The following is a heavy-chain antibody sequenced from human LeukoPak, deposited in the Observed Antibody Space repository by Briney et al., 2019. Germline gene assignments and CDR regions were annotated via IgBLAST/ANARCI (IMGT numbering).Heavy chain of an antibody. V-gene: IGHV4-34*01. CDR2: INHSGST. CDR3: ARGAPTRYCSSTSCYWLYYYYYMDV. J-gene: IGHJ6*03. CDR1: GGSFSGYY. D-gene: IGHD2-2*01. Sequence: SETLSLTCAVYGGSFSGYYWSWIRQPPGKGLEWIGEINHSGSTNYNPSLKSRVTISVDTSKNQFSLKLSSVTAADTAVYYCARGAPTRYCSSTSCYWLYYYYYMDVWGKGTTVTVSS.